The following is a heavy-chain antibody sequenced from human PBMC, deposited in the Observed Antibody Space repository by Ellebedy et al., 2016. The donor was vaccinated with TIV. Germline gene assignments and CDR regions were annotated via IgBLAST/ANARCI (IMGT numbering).Heavy chain of an antibody. D-gene: IGHD1-14*01. J-gene: IGHJ4*02. CDR3: AKERYNIGAGILDC. V-gene: IGHV3-23*01. CDR2: ITGGGGGYT. Sequence: GESLKISCVGSGFTFSGFAMSWVRQAPGKGLAWVSAITGGGGGYTYYADSVKGRFTISRDNSKNTVYLQMSSLRAEDTAVYYCAKERYNIGAGILDCWGQGALVTVSS. CDR1: GFTFSGFA.